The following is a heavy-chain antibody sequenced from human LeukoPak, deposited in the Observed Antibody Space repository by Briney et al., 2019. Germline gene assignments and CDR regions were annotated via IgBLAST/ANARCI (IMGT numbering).Heavy chain of an antibody. V-gene: IGHV3-48*04. CDR1: GFTLSSHS. CDR2: ISSSSSTI. Sequence: HSGGSLRLSCAASGFTLSSHSMNWVRQAPGKGLEWVSYISSSSSTIYYADSVKGRFTISRDNSKDTLYLQMDSLRAEDTAVFYCARELLGEGPDAFDVWGQGTIVTVSS. D-gene: IGHD3-16*01. J-gene: IGHJ3*01. CDR3: ARELLGEGPDAFDV.